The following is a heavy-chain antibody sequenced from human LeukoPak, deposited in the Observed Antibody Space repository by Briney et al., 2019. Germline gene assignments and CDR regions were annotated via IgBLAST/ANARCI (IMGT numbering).Heavy chain of an antibody. CDR1: GFTFGDYA. V-gene: IGHV3-49*03. Sequence: GGSLRLSCTASGFTFGDYAMSWFRQAPGKGLEWVGFIRSKAYGGTTEYAASVKGRFTISRDDSKSIAYPQMNSLKTEDTAVYYCTRDSKLLWFGESSNWFDPWGQGTLVTVSS. CDR2: IRSKAYGGTT. D-gene: IGHD3-10*01. J-gene: IGHJ5*02. CDR3: TRDSKLLWFGESSNWFDP.